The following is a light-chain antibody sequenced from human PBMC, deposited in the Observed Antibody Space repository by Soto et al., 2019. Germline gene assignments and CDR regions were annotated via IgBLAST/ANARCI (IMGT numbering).Light chain of an antibody. Sequence: QSVLTQPPSVSAAPGQTVTISCSGSSSNIGNNYVSWYQQLAGTAPKLLIYDNNKRPSGIPDRFSGSKSGTSATLGITGLQTGDEADYYCGTWDSSLSAGVFGGGTKLTVL. CDR2: DNN. V-gene: IGLV1-51*01. J-gene: IGLJ2*01. CDR1: SSNIGNNY. CDR3: GTWDSSLSAGV.